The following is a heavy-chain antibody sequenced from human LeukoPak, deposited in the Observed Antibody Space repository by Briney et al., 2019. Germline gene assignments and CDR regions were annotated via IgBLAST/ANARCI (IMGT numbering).Heavy chain of an antibody. D-gene: IGHD3-10*01. CDR2: IYYSGST. J-gene: IGHJ4*02. CDR1: GGSISSYY. V-gene: IGHV4-59*01. CDR3: ARAGGLLLWFGELSPLLFDY. Sequence: SETLSLTCTLSGGSISSYYWSWIRQPPGKGLEWIGYIYYSGSTNYNPSLKSRVTISVDTSKNQFSLNLSSVTAADTAVYYCARAGGLLLWFGELSPLLFDYWGERTLVTVSS.